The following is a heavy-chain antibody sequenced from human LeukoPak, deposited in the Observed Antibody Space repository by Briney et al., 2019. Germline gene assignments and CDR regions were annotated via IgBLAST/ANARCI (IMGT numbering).Heavy chain of an antibody. J-gene: IGHJ4*02. CDR1: GYTLTELS. V-gene: IGHV1-24*01. Sequence: ASVKVSCKVSGYTLTELSMHWVRQAPGKGLEWIGGFDPEDGETIYAQKFQGRVTTTEDTSTDTAYMELSSLRSEDTAVYYCATWARGIVVVTLDYWGQGTLVTVSS. D-gene: IGHD3-22*01. CDR3: ATWARGIVVVTLDY. CDR2: FDPEDGET.